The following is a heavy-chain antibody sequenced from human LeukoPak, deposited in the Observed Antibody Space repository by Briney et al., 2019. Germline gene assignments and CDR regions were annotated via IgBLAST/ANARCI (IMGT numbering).Heavy chain of an antibody. CDR1: GGSISGYF. V-gene: IGHV4-59*01. CDR2: IYHTGST. Sequence: SETLSLTCTVSGGSISGYFWSWIRQPPGKGLEWIGYIYHTGSTNYNPSLKSRVTISIDTSKKQFSLKLSSVTAADTAVYYCARTAYDSSGNFFDYWGQGALVTVSS. D-gene: IGHD3-22*01. CDR3: ARTAYDSSGNFFDY. J-gene: IGHJ4*02.